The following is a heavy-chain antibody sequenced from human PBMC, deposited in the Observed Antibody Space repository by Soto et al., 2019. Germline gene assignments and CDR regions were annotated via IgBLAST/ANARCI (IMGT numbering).Heavy chain of an antibody. CDR3: ARGRSRYCSSTSCYKFDY. V-gene: IGHV4-34*01. D-gene: IGHD2-2*02. J-gene: IGHJ4*02. CDR2: INHSGST. Sequence: PSETLSLTCAVYGGSFSCYYGNWIRQPPGKGLEWIGEINHSGSTNYNPSLKSRVTISVDTSKNQFSLKLSSVTAADTAVYYCARGRSRYCSSTSCYKFDYWGQGTLVTVSS. CDR1: GGSFSCYY.